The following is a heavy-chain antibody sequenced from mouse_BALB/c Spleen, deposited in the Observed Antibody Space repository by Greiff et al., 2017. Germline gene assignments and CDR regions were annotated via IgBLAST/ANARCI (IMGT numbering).Heavy chain of an antibody. Sequence: EGNLVESGGGLVKPGGSLKLSCAASGFTFSDYDMYWVRQTPEKRLEWVATISDGGSYTYYPDSVKGRFTISRDNAKNNLYLQMSSLKSEDTAMYYCARGSYRYGVSAMDYWGQGTSVTVSS. CDR3: ARGSYRYGVSAMDY. V-gene: IGHV5-4*02. CDR2: ISDGGSYT. D-gene: IGHD2-14*01. J-gene: IGHJ4*01. CDR1: GFTFSDYD.